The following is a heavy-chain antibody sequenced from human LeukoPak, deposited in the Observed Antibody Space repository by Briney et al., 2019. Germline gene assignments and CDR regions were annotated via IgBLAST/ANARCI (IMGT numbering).Heavy chain of an antibody. CDR2: INPSGGST. CDR1: GYTFTSYY. Sequence: ASVTVSCKASGYTFTSYYMHWVRQAPGQGLEWMGIINPSGGSTSYAQKFQGRVTMTRDTSTSTVYMELSSLRSEDTAVYYCARDPGGGYDSSGYSFDYWGQGTLVTASS. J-gene: IGHJ4*02. V-gene: IGHV1-46*01. D-gene: IGHD3-22*01. CDR3: ARDPGGGYDSSGYSFDY.